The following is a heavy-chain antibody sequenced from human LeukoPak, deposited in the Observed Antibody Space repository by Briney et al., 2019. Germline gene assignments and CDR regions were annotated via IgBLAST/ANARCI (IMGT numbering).Heavy chain of an antibody. CDR2: IYYSVST. V-gene: IGHV4-59*08. CDR1: GGSISSYY. D-gene: IGHD6-19*01. Sequence: SETLSLTCTVSGGSISSYYWSWIRQPPGKGLEWIGYIYYSVSTNYNPSLKSRVTISLDTSKNQFSLKLSSVTAADTAVYYCARHRSGYSSGWFDPWGQGTLVTVSS. J-gene: IGHJ5*02. CDR3: ARHRSGYSSGWFDP.